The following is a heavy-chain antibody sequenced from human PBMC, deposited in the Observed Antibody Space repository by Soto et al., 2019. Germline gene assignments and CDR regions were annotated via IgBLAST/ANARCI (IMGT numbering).Heavy chain of an antibody. CDR2: TYYRSNWKH. CDR1: GDSVSSNIAA. CDR3: VSEKRTVPGTRGYFDY. Sequence: QVQLQQSGPGLVEPSQTLSLTCTISGDSVSSNIAAWSWIRQSPSRGLEWLGRTYYRSNWKHDYALLLESRLTINPDTSKNQFSLHLKSVTPEDTAVYYCVSEKRTVPGTRGYFDYWGQGTLVTVSS. J-gene: IGHJ4*02. D-gene: IGHD6-19*01. V-gene: IGHV6-1*01.